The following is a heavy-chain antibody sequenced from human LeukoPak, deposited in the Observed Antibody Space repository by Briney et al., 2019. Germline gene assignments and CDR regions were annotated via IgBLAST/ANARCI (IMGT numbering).Heavy chain of an antibody. CDR3: ARSPVRGSLYYMDV. Sequence: PSETLSLTCTVSGGSISSGDYYWSWIRQPPGKGLEWIGSIYYSGSTYYNPSLKSRVTISVDTSKNQFSLKLSSVTAADTAVYYCARSPVRGSLYYMDVWGKGTTVTVSS. CDR2: IYYSGST. CDR1: GGSISSGDYY. V-gene: IGHV4-39*01. D-gene: IGHD3-10*01. J-gene: IGHJ6*03.